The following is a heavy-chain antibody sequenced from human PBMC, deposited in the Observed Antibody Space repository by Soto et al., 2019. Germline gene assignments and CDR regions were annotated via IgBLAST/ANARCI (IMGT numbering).Heavy chain of an antibody. Sequence: GASVNVSCKASGFTFTSYAINWVRQATGKGLEWMGRMNPNSGKTSYAQKSQGRDTITADKSTSTAYMELSSLGSEDTAVYYCASTLLCRDNNPHNWFDTWGQGTLVTGSS. D-gene: IGHD1-1*01. CDR2: MNPNSGKT. V-gene: IGHV1-8*01. J-gene: IGHJ5*02. CDR1: GFTFTSYA. CDR3: ASTLLCRDNNPHNWFDT.